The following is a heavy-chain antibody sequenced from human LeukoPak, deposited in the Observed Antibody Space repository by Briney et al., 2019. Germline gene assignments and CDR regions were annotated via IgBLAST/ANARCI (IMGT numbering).Heavy chain of an antibody. Sequence: GLXWVSAISGSGGSTYYADSVKGRFTISRDNSKNTLYLQMNSLRAEDTAVYYCAKFQWELLTFDYWGQGTLVTVSS. J-gene: IGHJ4*02. CDR2: ISGSGGST. CDR3: AKFQWELLTFDY. D-gene: IGHD1-26*01. V-gene: IGHV3-23*01.